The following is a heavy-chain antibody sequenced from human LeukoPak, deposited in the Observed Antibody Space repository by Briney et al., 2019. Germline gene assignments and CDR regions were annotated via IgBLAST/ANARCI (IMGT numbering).Heavy chain of an antibody. Sequence: GESLKISCKGSGYSFTSYWIGWVRQAPGQGLEWMGWINPNSGGTNYAQKFQGRVTMTRDTSISTAYMELSRLRSDDTAVYYCASSSIAARDAFDIWGQGTMVTVSS. D-gene: IGHD6-6*01. J-gene: IGHJ3*02. CDR1: GYSFTSYW. CDR2: INPNSGGT. CDR3: ASSSIAARDAFDI. V-gene: IGHV1-2*02.